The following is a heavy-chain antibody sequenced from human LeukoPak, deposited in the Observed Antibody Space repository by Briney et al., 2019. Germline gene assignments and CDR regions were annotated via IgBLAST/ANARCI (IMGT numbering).Heavy chain of an antibody. CDR3: ARDNSTSWGWFDP. V-gene: IGHV1-2*02. J-gene: IGHJ5*02. CDR2: INPNSGGT. D-gene: IGHD2-2*01. Sequence: ASVNVSCKASVYTFTCYYMHGVRQAPGQGLEWMGWINPNSGGTNYAQKFQGRVTMTRDTSISTAYMELSRLRSDDTAVYYCARDNSTSWGWFDPWGQGTLVTVSS. CDR1: VYTFTCYY.